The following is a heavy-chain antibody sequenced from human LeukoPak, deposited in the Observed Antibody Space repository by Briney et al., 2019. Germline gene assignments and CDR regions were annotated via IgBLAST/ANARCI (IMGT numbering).Heavy chain of an antibody. CDR1: GYTFTSYY. CDR3: ARNRRGYYDSSGYFRHDYYYYYYMDV. Sequence: EASVKVSCKASGYTFTSYYMHWVRQAPGQGLEWMGIVNPSGGSTSYAQKFQGRVTMTRDMSTSTVYMELSSLRSEDTAVYYCARNRRGYYDSSGYFRHDYYYYYYMDVWGKGTTVTISS. D-gene: IGHD3-22*01. CDR2: VNPSGGST. J-gene: IGHJ6*03. V-gene: IGHV1-46*01.